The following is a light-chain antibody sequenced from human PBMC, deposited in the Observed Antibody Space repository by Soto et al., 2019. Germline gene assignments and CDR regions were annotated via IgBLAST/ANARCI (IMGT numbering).Light chain of an antibody. Sequence: DIVMTQSPLSLPVTPGEPASISCRSSQSLLHSNGYNYLDWYLQKPGQSPQLLIYLGSHRASGVPDRFSGSGSGTDFTLKISRVVAEDAGVYYCMQPLQTAWTFGQGTKVEIK. CDR2: LGS. J-gene: IGKJ1*01. CDR3: MQPLQTAWT. V-gene: IGKV2-28*01. CDR1: QSLLHSNGYNY.